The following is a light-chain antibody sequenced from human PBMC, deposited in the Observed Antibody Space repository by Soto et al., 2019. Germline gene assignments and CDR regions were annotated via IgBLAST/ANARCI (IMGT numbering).Light chain of an antibody. J-gene: IGLJ3*02. CDR3: AAWDDSLSGWV. CDR2: NRH. CDR1: RSNIGSNS. Sequence: QSVLTQPPSASGTPGQRVTISCSGGRSNIGSNSVNWYQQLPGTAPKLLLSNRHQRPSGVPDRFSGSKSGPSASLAISGLRSEDEADYYCAAWDDSLSGWVFGGGTKVTVL. V-gene: IGLV1-44*01.